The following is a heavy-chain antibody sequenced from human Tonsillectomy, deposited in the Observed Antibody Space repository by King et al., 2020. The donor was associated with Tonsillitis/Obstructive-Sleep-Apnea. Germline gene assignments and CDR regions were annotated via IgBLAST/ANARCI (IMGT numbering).Heavy chain of an antibody. J-gene: IGHJ4*02. CDR2: INNMGSP. Sequence: VQLQQWGAGLLKPSETLSLTCAVYGGSFSGYYWSWIRQPPGKGLEWSGEINNMGSPNYNPSLKSRVTISVDTSKYQFSLKLSSVTAADTAVYYCARGLTYYYDSSGYYWGQGTLVTVSS. V-gene: IGHV4-34*01. CDR1: GGSFSGYY. D-gene: IGHD3-22*01. CDR3: ARGLTYYYDSSGYY.